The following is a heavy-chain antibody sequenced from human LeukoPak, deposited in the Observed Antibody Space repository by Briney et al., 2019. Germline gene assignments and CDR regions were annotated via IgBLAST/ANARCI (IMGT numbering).Heavy chain of an antibody. J-gene: IGHJ4*02. V-gene: IGHV4-59*01. CDR3: ARGGVFVPFDY. CDR2: IYYGGST. D-gene: IGHD3-16*02. Sequence: SETLSLTCTVSGGSISSYYWSWIRQPPGKGLEWIGYIYYGGSTNYNPSLKSRVTISVDTSKNQFSLKLSSVTAADTAVYYCARGGVFVPFDYWGQGTLVTVSS. CDR1: GGSISSYY.